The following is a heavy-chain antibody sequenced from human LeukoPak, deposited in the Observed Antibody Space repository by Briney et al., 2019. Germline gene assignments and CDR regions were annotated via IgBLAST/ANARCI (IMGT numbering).Heavy chain of an antibody. CDR1: GFTFSSYA. CDR3: AKERDGDYVRYTHY. J-gene: IGHJ4*02. Sequence: GGSLRLSCAASGFTFSSYAMSWVRQAPGKGLEWVSSISASGGGTYYADSVKGRFTISRDNSKNTLYLQLSSLRADDTAVYHCAKERDGDYVRYTHYWGQGTLVTVSS. CDR2: ISASGGGT. V-gene: IGHV3-23*01. D-gene: IGHD4-17*01.